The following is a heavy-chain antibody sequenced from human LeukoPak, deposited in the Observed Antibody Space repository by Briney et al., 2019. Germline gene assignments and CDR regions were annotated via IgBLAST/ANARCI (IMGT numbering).Heavy chain of an antibody. CDR3: ARVYTTVTTTEAFDI. V-gene: IGHV1-18*01. CDR1: GYTFTSYG. CDR2: ISAYNRNT. Sequence: ASVTVSCKASGYTFTSYGISWVRQAPGQGLEWMGWISAYNRNTNYAQKLQGRVTMTTDTSTSTAYMELRSLRSDDTAVYYCARVYTTVTTTEAFDIWGQGTMVTVSS. J-gene: IGHJ3*02. D-gene: IGHD4-11*01.